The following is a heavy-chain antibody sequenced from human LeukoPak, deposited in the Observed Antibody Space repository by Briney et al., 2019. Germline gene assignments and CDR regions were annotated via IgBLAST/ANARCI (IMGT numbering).Heavy chain of an antibody. CDR2: ISGSGAST. V-gene: IGHV3-23*01. Sequence: GGSLRLSCAASGFTFSSYGMHWVRQAPGKGLEWVSAISGSGASTYYADSVKGRFTISRDNSKNTLYLQMNSLRVEDTAVYYCAKDPAVANTARRFQHWGQGTLVTVTS. CDR3: AKDPAVANTARRFQH. D-gene: IGHD6-19*01. J-gene: IGHJ1*01. CDR1: GFTFSSYG.